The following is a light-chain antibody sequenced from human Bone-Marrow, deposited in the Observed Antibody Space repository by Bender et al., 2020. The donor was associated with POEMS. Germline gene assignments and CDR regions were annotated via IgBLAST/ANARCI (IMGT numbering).Light chain of an antibody. Sequence: QSVLTQPPSASATPGQRVTISCSRSASDRGTTPINWYQQLPGTAPKLIIYNNDQRPSGVPDRFSGSKSGNTASLTVSGLQSEDEADYYCAAWDDSLNGFYVFGTGTKVTVL. V-gene: IGLV1-44*01. CDR2: NND. CDR3: AAWDDSLNGFYV. J-gene: IGLJ1*01. CDR1: ASDRGTTP.